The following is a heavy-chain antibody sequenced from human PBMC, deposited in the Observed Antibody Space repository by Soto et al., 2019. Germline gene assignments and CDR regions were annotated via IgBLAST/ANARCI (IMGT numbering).Heavy chain of an antibody. Sequence: GGSLRLSCAASGFTFSTYSMNWVRQSPGKGLEWVSSISSSGTYIHYADSLKDRFTISRDNAKNSLYPQMISLRAEDTAVYYCARDPSDCSSTSCWGYYALDVWGQGTTVTVSS. CDR2: ISSSGTYI. D-gene: IGHD2-2*01. CDR3: ARDPSDCSSTSCWGYYALDV. CDR1: GFTFSTYS. J-gene: IGHJ6*02. V-gene: IGHV3-21*01.